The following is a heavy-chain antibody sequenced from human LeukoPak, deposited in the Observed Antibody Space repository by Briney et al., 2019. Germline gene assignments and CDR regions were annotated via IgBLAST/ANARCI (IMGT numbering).Heavy chain of an antibody. J-gene: IGHJ6*03. Sequence: ASAKVSCKASSYTFTSYGISWVRQAPGQGLEWMGWMSAYNGNTNYAQKLQGRVTMTTDTSTSTAYMELRSLRSDDTAVYYCASLTYYYYMDVWGKGTTVTVSS. CDR1: SYTFTSYG. V-gene: IGHV1-18*01. CDR2: MSAYNGNT. CDR3: ASLTYYYYMDV.